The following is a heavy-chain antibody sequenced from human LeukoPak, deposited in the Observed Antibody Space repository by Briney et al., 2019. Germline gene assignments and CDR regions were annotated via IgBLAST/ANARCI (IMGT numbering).Heavy chain of an antibody. D-gene: IGHD6-13*01. V-gene: IGHV1-2*02. CDR3: ARVWGYSSSGINWFDP. CDR2: INPNSGGT. J-gene: IGHJ5*02. CDR1: GYTFTGYY. Sequence: ASVKVSCKASGYTFTGYYMHWVRQAPGQGLEWMGWINPNSGGTNYAQKFQGRVTMTRDTSISTAYMELSRLRSDDTAVYYCARVWGYSSSGINWFDPWGQGTLVTVSS.